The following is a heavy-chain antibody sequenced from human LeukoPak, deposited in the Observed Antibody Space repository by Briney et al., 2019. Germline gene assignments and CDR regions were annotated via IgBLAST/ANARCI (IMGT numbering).Heavy chain of an antibody. CDR2: IKQDGSER. J-gene: IGHJ4*02. CDR1: GFTFSGFS. V-gene: IGHV3-7*01. D-gene: IGHD3-10*01. CDR3: ARAGSHWHYVY. Sequence: GGSLRLSCAASGFTFSGFSMSWVRQSPTKGLEWVANIKQDGSERYYADSVKGRFTISRDNAKNSLSLQMNNLRVEDTAVYYCARAGSHWHYVYWGQGTVVTVSS.